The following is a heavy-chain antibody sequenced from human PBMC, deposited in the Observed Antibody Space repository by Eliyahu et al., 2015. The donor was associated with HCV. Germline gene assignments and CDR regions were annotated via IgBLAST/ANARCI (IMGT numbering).Heavy chain of an antibody. Sequence: EVQLVESGGGLVQPGGSLRLSCAASGFNFXXYWVXWVRQAPGKGLGWVANIKQDGSEKYYVDSVKGRFTISRDNARSSLYLQMNSLRAEDTAVYYCAKEGTTRSLYFYHYGMDVWGQGTTVTVSS. CDR3: AKEGTTRSLYFYHYGMDV. CDR1: GFNFXXYW. V-gene: IGHV3-7*03. J-gene: IGHJ6*02. D-gene: IGHD1-1*01. CDR2: IKQDGSEK.